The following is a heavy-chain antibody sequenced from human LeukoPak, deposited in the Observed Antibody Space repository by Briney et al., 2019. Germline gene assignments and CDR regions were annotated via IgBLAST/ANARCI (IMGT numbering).Heavy chain of an antibody. CDR1: GGSIDSPNW. Sequence: SETLSLTCTVSGGSIDSPNWWSWVRQPPGKGLEWIGEILHSVSTKYNPSLKSRVTISVDTSKNQISLKLSSVTAADTAVYYCARRVTSNRFDPWGQGTPVTVSS. J-gene: IGHJ5*02. V-gene: IGHV4-4*02. CDR3: ARRVTSNRFDP. CDR2: ILHSVST. D-gene: IGHD2-21*02.